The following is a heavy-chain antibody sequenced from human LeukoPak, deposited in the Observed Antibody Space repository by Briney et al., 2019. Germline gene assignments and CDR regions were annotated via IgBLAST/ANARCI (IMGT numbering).Heavy chain of an antibody. CDR1: GGSISSSSYY. Sequence: PSETLSLTCTVSGGSISSSSYYWGWLRPPPGQGLEWIGSIYYSGSTYYNPSLKSRVTISVDTSKNQFSLKLSSVTAADTAVYYCASANPYSSSWYTSHYYYYYGMDVWGQGTTVTVSS. J-gene: IGHJ6*02. CDR2: IYYSGST. V-gene: IGHV4-39*01. CDR3: ASANPYSSSWYTSHYYYYYGMDV. D-gene: IGHD6-13*01.